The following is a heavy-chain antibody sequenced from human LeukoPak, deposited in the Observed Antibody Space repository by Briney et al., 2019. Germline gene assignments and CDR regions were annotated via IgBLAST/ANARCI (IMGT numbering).Heavy chain of an antibody. J-gene: IGHJ3*02. CDR1: GGSFSGYY. CDR2: INHSGST. CDR3: ARVPITIFGVVTPIDAFDI. D-gene: IGHD3-3*01. Sequence: SETLSLTCAVYGGSFSGYYWSWIRQPPGKGLEWIGEINHSGSTNYNPSLKSRVTISVDTSKNQFSLKLSSVTAADTAVYYCARVPITIFGVVTPIDAFDIWGQGAMVTVSS. V-gene: IGHV4-34*01.